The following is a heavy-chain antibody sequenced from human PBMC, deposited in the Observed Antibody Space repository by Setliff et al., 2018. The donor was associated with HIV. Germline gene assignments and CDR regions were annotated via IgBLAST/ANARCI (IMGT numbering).Heavy chain of an antibody. CDR3: AKDVRRFCSSTTCHSAPDS. D-gene: IGHD2-2*01. J-gene: IGHJ5*02. V-gene: IGHV3-9*01. CDR1: RFTLDDCA. Sequence: GGSLRLSCAASRFTLDDCAMHWVRQPPGKGLEWVASISWNSRSIVFADSVKGRFTISRDNAQSSLYLQMSTVRPGDTAFYYCAKDVRRFCSSTTCHSAPDSWGQGTLVTVSS. CDR2: ISWNSRSI.